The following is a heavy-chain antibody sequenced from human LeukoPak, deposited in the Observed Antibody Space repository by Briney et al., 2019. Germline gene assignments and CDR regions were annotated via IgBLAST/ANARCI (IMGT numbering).Heavy chain of an antibody. D-gene: IGHD4-11*01. CDR2: ISYDGSNK. CDR1: GFTFSSYA. J-gene: IGHJ6*03. CDR3: ARGPTITTDESYYYMDV. V-gene: IGHV3-30-3*01. Sequence: GGSLRLSCAASGFTFSSYAMHWVRQAPGKGLEWVAVISYDGSNKYYADSVKGRFTISRDNSKNTLYLQMNSLRAEDTAVYYCARGPTITTDESYYYMDVWGKGTTVTVSS.